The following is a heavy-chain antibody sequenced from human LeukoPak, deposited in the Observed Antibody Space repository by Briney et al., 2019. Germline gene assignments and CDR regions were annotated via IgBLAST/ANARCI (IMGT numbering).Heavy chain of an antibody. Sequence: PSETLSLTCTVSGGSINNYYWNWIRQPPGKGLEWIGYIYYSGSASYNPSLKSRVTISVDTSKSQFSLKVTSVTAADAAVYYCARAGFYASVNQYYYYYYMDVWGTGTTVTVSS. J-gene: IGHJ6*03. CDR3: ARAGFYASVNQYYYYYYMDV. CDR2: IYYSGSA. D-gene: IGHD2/OR15-2a*01. V-gene: IGHV4-59*01. CDR1: GGSINNYY.